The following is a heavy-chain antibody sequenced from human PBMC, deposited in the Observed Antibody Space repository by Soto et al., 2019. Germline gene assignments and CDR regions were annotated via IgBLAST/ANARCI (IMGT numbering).Heavy chain of an antibody. CDR2: IYSRGDT. CDR1: GFTVSSNY. J-gene: IGHJ3*01. Sequence: GGSLRLSCAAVGFTVSSNYMNWVRQAPGKGLEWVSVIYSRGDTYYAESMKGRFTISRDTSKNTVYLQIDNIRREDTALYYCARDRAGSQGLDAWGQGTMVTVSS. V-gene: IGHV3-53*01. D-gene: IGHD3-10*01. CDR3: ARDRAGSQGLDA.